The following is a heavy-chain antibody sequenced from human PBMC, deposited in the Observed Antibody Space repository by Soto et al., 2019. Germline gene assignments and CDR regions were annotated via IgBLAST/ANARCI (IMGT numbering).Heavy chain of an antibody. V-gene: IGHV4-59*08. J-gene: IGHJ5*02. CDR2: IYYDGTA. D-gene: IGHD2-21*01. Sequence: SETLSLTCTVSGGSFSPNCWSWIRQPPGKGLEWVGYIYYDGTARHNPSLKSRVTISLETSRSQFSLRLSSVSAADTAVYYCASLVKYSQSLDPGAPGTLVTVPS. CDR1: GGSFSPNC. CDR3: ASLVKYSQSLDP.